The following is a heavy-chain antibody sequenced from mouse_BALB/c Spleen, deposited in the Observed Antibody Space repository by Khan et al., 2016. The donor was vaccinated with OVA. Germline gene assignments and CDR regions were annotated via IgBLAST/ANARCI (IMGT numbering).Heavy chain of an antibody. CDR2: IYPGSGYI. D-gene: IGHD3-2*02. V-gene: IGHV1-77*01. J-gene: IGHJ3*01. Sequence: QVQLQQSGPELVKPGASVKMSCKASGYTFTDFLISWLKQRPGQGLEWIGEIYPGSGYIYYNEKFTGKATLPSDNSSNTAYMQRTSLTAEDSAVYFCARAGYGGFAHWGQGTLVTVSA. CDR1: GYTFTDFL. CDR3: ARAGYGGFAH.